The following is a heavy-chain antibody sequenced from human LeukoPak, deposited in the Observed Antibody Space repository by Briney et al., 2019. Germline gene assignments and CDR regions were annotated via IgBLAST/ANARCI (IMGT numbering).Heavy chain of an antibody. CDR3: AKGSSANTLFIGH. Sequence: GGSLRLSCAASGFTFSIYAMSWVRQAPGKGLEWVSAISGSGGTAYYADSVKGRFTVSRDNSKNTLFLQMDSLRDEDTAVYYCAKGSSANTLFIGHWGQGTLVTVSS. D-gene: IGHD3-9*01. CDR2: ISGSGGTA. V-gene: IGHV3-23*01. CDR1: GFTFSIYA. J-gene: IGHJ4*02.